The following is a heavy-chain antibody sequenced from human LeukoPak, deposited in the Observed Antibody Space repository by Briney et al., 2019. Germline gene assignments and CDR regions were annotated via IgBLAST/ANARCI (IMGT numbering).Heavy chain of an antibody. D-gene: IGHD6-13*01. V-gene: IGHV1-3*01. Sequence: ASVKVSCKASGCTFTSYAMHWVRQAPGQRLEWMGWINAGNGNTKYSQKFQGRVTITRDTSASTAYMELSSLRSEDTAVYYCARVKAATHYYYYGMDVWGQGTTVTVSS. CDR1: GCTFTSYA. CDR2: INAGNGNT. J-gene: IGHJ6*02. CDR3: ARVKAATHYYYYGMDV.